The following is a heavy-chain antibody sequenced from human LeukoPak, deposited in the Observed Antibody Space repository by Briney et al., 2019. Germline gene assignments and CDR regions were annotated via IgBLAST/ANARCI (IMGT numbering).Heavy chain of an antibody. V-gene: IGHV4-4*07. Sequence: SETLSLTCTVSGGSISSYYWSWIRQPAGKGLEWIGRIYTSGSTNYNPSLKSRVTMSVDTSKNQFSLKLSSVTAADTAVYYCARRGGDYVWGSYRPTGAFDIWGQGTMVTVSS. CDR1: GGSISSYY. CDR3: ARRGGDYVWGSYRPTGAFDI. J-gene: IGHJ3*02. D-gene: IGHD3-16*02. CDR2: IYTSGST.